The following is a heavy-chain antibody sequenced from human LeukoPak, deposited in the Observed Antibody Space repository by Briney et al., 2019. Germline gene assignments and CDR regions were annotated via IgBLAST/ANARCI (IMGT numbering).Heavy chain of an antibody. J-gene: IGHJ6*03. Sequence: SQTLSLTCTVSGDSVSSGSNYWSWIRQPAGKGLEWIGRIYNSWTTNYNPSLKSRVTISVDTSKNQFSLKLSSVTAADTAVYYCARVPRSYYYYYYMDVWGKGTTVTVSS. CDR1: GDSVSSGSNY. CDR3: ARVPRSYYYYYYMDV. V-gene: IGHV4-61*02. CDR2: IYNSWTT.